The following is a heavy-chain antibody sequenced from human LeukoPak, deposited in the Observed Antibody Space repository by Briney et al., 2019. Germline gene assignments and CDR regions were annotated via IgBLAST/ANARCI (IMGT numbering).Heavy chain of an antibody. CDR1: GFTFGDYA. CDR3: AAGKKRYCSSTSCYGYFHH. CDR2: IRSDGGST. J-gene: IGHJ1*01. V-gene: IGHV3-64D*06. D-gene: IGHD2-2*01. Sequence: PGGSLRLSCTASGFTFGDYAMTWVRQAPGKGLEYVSAIRSDGGSTYYADSVKGRFTISRDNSKNTLYLQMSSLRAEDTAVYYCAAGKKRYCSSTSCYGYFHHWGQGTLVTVSS.